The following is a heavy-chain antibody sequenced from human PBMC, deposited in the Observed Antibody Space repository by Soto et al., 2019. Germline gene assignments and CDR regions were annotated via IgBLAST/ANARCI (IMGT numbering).Heavy chain of an antibody. J-gene: IGHJ6*02. Sequence: QVQLVESGGGVVQPGRSLRLSCAASGFTFSSYGMHWVRQAPGKGLEWVALISHDGSNKYYVDYVKGRFTISRHHSKNTLFLQMNSLRAGDTAVYYCAKDRLRGGFLTTATTNGMDVWGQGTTVTVSS. CDR3: AKDRLRGGFLTTATTNGMDV. CDR2: ISHDGSNK. D-gene: IGHD1-26*01. V-gene: IGHV3-30*18. CDR1: GFTFSSYG.